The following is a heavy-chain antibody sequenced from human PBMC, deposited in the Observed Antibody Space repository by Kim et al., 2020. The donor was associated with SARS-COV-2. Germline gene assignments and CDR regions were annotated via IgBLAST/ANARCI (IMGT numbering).Heavy chain of an antibody. Sequence: GGSLRLSCAASGFTFSSYAMHWVRQAPGKGLEWVAVISYDGSNKYYADSVKGRFTISRDNSKNTLYLQMNSLRAEDTAVYYCARARGGSYYGVDYWGQGTLVTASS. CDR1: GFTFSSYA. D-gene: IGHD1-26*01. V-gene: IGHV3-30*04. CDR2: ISYDGSNK. CDR3: ARARGGSYYGVDY. J-gene: IGHJ4*02.